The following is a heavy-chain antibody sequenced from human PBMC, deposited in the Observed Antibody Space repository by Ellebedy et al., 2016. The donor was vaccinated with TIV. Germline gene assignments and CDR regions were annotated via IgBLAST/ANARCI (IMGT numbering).Heavy chain of an antibody. CDR1: GFTFSSYA. V-gene: IGHV3-30-3*02. D-gene: IGHD6-13*01. J-gene: IGHJ4*02. Sequence: GESLKISXAASGFTFSSYAMHWVRQAPGKGLEWVAVISYDGSNKYYADSVKGRFTISRDNSKNTLYLQMNSLRAEDTAVYYCAKRSTAAGLKVIDYWGQGTLVTVSS. CDR2: ISYDGSNK. CDR3: AKRSTAAGLKVIDY.